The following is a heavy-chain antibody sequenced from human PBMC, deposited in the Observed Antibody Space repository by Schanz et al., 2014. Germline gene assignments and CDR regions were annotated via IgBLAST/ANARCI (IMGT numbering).Heavy chain of an antibody. CDR1: GYTFTNHY. CDR3: ARRGIRGVFSSFDY. CDR2: INTNTGNP. V-gene: IGHV7-4-1*02. J-gene: IGHJ4*02. Sequence: QVQLVQSGAEVKKPGASVKVSCKASGYTFTNHYLHWVRQAPGQGLEWMGWINTNTGNPTYAQAFTGRFLFSLDTSVNTAYLQISSLEADDTAVYYCARRGIRGVFSSFDYWGLGTLVTVSS. D-gene: IGHD3-10*01.